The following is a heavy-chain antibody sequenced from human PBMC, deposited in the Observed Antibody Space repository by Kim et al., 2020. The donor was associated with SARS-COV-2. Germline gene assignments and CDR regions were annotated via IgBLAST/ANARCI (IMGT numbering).Heavy chain of an antibody. V-gene: IGHV2-5*02. CDR3: AHSNPAWYYDFWSGYSGFDY. CDR1: GFSLSTSGVG. J-gene: IGHJ4*02. D-gene: IGHD3-3*01. CDR2: IYWDDDK. Sequence: SGPTLVKPTQTLTLTCTFSGFSLSTSGVGVGWIRQPPGKALEWLALIYWDDDKRYSPSLKSRLTITKDTSKNQVVLTMTNMDPVDTATYYCAHSNPAWYYDFWSGYSGFDYWGQGTLVTVSS.